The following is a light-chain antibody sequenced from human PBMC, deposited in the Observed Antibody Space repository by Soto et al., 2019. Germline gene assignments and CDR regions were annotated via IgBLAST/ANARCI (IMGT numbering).Light chain of an antibody. Sequence: EIVMTQSPATLSVSPGERAPLSCRASQSVSSNLAWYQQKPGQAPRLLIYGASTRATGIPARFSGSGSGTEFTLTISSLQSEDFAVYYCQQYNNWTFGQGTKVDIK. V-gene: IGKV3-15*01. CDR3: QQYNNWT. J-gene: IGKJ1*01. CDR2: GAS. CDR1: QSVSSN.